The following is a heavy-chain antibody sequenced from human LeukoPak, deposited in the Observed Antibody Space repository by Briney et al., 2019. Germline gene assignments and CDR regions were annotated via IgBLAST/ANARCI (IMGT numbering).Heavy chain of an antibody. Sequence: SQTLSLTCTVSGGSLSSGDYYWSWLRQPPGTGLEWIGYIYYSGSTYYNPSLKSRVTISVDTSKNQFSLKLSSVTAADTAVYYCARDYRGPLVVAAYGSFDYWGQGTLVTVSS. J-gene: IGHJ4*02. V-gene: IGHV4-30-4*01. CDR2: IYYSGST. CDR1: GGSLSSGDYY. D-gene: IGHD2-15*01. CDR3: ARDYRGPLVVAAYGSFDY.